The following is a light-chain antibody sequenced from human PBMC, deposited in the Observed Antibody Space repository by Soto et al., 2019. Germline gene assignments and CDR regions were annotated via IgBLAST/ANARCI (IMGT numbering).Light chain of an antibody. CDR2: SNN. Sequence: QSVVTQPPSASGTPGQRVTISCSGRSSNIGTNNVAWYQQVPGTAPKLLLFSNNQRPSGVPERFSASKSGTSASLAISGLQSEDEADYYCAAWDDSLNGWVFGGGTKVTV. CDR3: AAWDDSLNGWV. CDR1: SSNIGTNN. J-gene: IGLJ3*02. V-gene: IGLV1-44*01.